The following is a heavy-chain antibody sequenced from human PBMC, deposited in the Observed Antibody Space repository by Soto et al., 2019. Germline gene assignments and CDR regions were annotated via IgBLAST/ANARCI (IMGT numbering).Heavy chain of an antibody. CDR2: IYWDDDK. J-gene: IGHJ4*02. CDR1: GFSLSTSGVG. D-gene: IGHD4-17*01. V-gene: IGHV2-5*02. Sequence: SGPTLVNPTRTLTLTCTFSGFSLSTSGVGVGWIRQPPGKALEWLALIYWDDDKRYSPSLKNKLTITKDTSKNQVVLTMTNMDPVVTATYYCAHSYGDYVAYYCDYWGQGTLVIASS. CDR3: AHSYGDYVAYYCDY.